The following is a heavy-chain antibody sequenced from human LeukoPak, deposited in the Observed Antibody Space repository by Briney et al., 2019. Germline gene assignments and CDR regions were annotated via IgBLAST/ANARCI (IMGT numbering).Heavy chain of an antibody. CDR1: GGSISSYY. V-gene: IGHV4-59*01. Sequence: SETLSVTCTVSGGSISSYYWSWIRQPPGKGLEWIGYIYYSGSTNYNPSLKSRVTISVDTSKNQFSLKLSSVTAADTAVYYCARDSGAAIDYWGQGTLVTVSS. CDR2: IYYSGST. J-gene: IGHJ4*02. D-gene: IGHD2-2*02. CDR3: ARDSGAAIDY.